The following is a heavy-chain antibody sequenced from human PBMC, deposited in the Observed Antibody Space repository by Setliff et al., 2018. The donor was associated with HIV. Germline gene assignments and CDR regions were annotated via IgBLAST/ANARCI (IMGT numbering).Heavy chain of an antibody. J-gene: IGHJ4*02. CDR2: VDPEDDKT. Sequence: ASVKVSCKASKYTFTDYYMHWVQQAPGKGLEWMGRVDPEDDKTIYAEKFQGRVTMTTATSSDTAYLYLSSLRSEDTAVYHCVTGEGLRFWGQGTLVTVSS. D-gene: IGHD2-15*01. CDR1: KYTFTDYY. V-gene: IGHV1-69-2*01. CDR3: VTGEGLRF.